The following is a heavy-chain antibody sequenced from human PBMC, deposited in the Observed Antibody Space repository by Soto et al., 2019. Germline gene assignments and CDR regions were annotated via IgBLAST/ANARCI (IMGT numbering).Heavy chain of an antibody. V-gene: IGHV3-30-3*01. D-gene: IGHD1-26*01. CDR1: GFTFSSYA. J-gene: IGHJ4*02. CDR2: ISYDGSNK. Sequence: QVQLVESGGGVVQPGRSLRLSCAASGFTFSSYAMHGVRQAPGKGLGWMAVISYDGSNKYYADSVKGRFTSSRDNSNNTLYRQMDILSAEDTAGFYCARDPLPGLIVFDYWRQGTLVTVSS. CDR3: ARDPLPGLIVFDY.